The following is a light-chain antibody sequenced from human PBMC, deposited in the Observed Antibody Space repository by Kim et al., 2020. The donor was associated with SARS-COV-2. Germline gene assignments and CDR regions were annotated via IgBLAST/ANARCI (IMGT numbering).Light chain of an antibody. CDR2: EAS. Sequence: DIQMTQSPTFLSTSVGDRGTITCQASQDISDYLLWYQQKPGKPPKLLIYEASTLQTGVPSRFSGSGSGTHFTLTISSLHPEDIGTDYCQHDEDVPYTRGQGTKLEI. CDR3: QHDEDVPYT. V-gene: IGKV1-33*01. CDR1: QDISDY. J-gene: IGKJ2*01.